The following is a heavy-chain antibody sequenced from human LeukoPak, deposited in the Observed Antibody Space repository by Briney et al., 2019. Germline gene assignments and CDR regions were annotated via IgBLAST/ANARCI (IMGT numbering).Heavy chain of an antibody. V-gene: IGHV3-23*01. CDR2: IDYSGGDT. CDR3: AKGPAMVRGTFDP. J-gene: IGHJ5*02. D-gene: IGHD3-10*01. Sequence: GGSLRLSCTASGFTLSSYEMSWIRQAPGKGLEWVSSIDYSGGDTHYADSVKGRFTISRDYSKNTLYLQMNSLRTEETAVYYCAKGPAMVRGTFDPWGQGTLVTVSS. CDR1: GFTLSSYE.